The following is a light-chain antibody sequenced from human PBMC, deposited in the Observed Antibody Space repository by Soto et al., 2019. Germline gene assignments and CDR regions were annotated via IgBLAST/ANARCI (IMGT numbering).Light chain of an antibody. J-gene: IGLJ2*01. CDR2: LEGSGSY. V-gene: IGLV4-60*03. Sequence: QSVLTQSSSASASLGSSVKLTCTLSGGHSSYIIAWHQQQPGKAPRYLMKLEGSGSYNKGSGVPDRFSGSSSGADRYLTISNLQSEDEADYYCETWDSNTVVFGGGTKVTVL. CDR1: GGHSSYI. CDR3: ETWDSNTVV.